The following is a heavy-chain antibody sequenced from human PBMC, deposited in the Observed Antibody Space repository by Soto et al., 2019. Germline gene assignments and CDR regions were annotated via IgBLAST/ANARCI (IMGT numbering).Heavy chain of an antibody. CDR3: AKAIKYYDFWSGPGHYWAFDI. CDR1: GFTFSSYG. D-gene: IGHD3-3*01. Sequence: QVQLVESGGGVVQPGRSLRLSCAASGFTFSSYGMHWVRQAPGKGLEWVAVISYDGSNKYYADSVKGRFTISRDNSKNTLYLQMNSLRAEDTAVYYCAKAIKYYDFWSGPGHYWAFDIRGQGTMVTVSS. V-gene: IGHV3-30*18. J-gene: IGHJ3*02. CDR2: ISYDGSNK.